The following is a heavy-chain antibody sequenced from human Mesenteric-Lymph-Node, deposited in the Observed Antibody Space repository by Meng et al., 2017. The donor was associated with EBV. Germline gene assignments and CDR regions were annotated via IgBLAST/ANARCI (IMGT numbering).Heavy chain of an antibody. CDR1: GGSISSRNW. CDR3: ASAQCSGGGCPGGS. J-gene: IGHJ5*02. CDR2: IYHSGIT. Sequence: QWQLKQLGAGLLKPSGTLALTCAVSGGSISSRNWWSWVRQPPGKGLEWIGEIYHSGITNYNPSLSSRVTMSVDKSKNQFSLNLISLTAADTAVYYCASAQCSGGGCPGGSWGQGTLVTVSS. D-gene: IGHD2-15*01. V-gene: IGHV4-4*02.